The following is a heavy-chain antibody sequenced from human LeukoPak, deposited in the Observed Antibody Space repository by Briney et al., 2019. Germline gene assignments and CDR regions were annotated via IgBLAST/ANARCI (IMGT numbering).Heavy chain of an antibody. Sequence: GGSLRLSCAASGFIVRNYYLSWVRQAPGKGLEWVSVIYSGGSTYYADSVEGRFTISRDNSKNTVSLQMKSLRAEDTAVYYCARRGGWSNFDYWGQGTLVTVSS. J-gene: IGHJ4*02. CDR2: IYSGGST. D-gene: IGHD6-19*01. V-gene: IGHV3-53*01. CDR1: GFIVRNYY. CDR3: ARRGGWSNFDY.